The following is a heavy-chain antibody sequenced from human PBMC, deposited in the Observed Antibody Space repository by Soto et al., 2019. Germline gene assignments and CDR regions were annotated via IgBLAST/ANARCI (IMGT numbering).Heavy chain of an antibody. CDR1: GGSFRGYY. CDR3: ARSPPVYCSSTSGHAFDI. D-gene: IGHD2-2*01. J-gene: IGHJ3*02. CDR2: SKHSGST. V-gene: IGHV4-34*01. Sequence: QVHLQQWGAGLLNPSETLSRTCAVYGGSFRGYYWRWIRQPPGKGRGWIGESKHSGSTNYNPPLKRRAAIALDTSKNQSALRPASVTAADTAVYYCARSPPVYCSSTSGHAFDIWGQGTLVTVSS.